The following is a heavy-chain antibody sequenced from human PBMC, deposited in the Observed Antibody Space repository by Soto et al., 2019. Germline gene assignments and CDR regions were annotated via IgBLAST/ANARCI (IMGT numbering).Heavy chain of an antibody. J-gene: IGHJ4*02. D-gene: IGHD2-2*02. CDR3: ARQGYCSSTACYTVDF. V-gene: IGHV5-10-1*01. CDR1: GYSFTNYW. Sequence: PGESLKISCKGSGYSFTNYWITWVRQMPGKGLEWMGKVDPSDSYSNYSPSFQGHVTFSTDKSIITAYLQWSSLKASDTAIYYCARQGYCSSTACYTVDFWGQGTLVTVS. CDR2: VDPSDSYS.